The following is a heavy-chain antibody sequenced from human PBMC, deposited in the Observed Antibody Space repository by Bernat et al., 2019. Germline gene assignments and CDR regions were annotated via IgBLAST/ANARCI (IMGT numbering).Heavy chain of an antibody. Sequence: QVYLVQSGADVKKPGASVKVSCEASGYTFSTYKITWVRQAPGQRLEWMGWISPYNGNANYAQNFQGRVTMTTDTSTSTAYMELTSLRSDDTAIYYCARGYRNFDYWGQGTLVSVSS. CDR1: GYTFSTYK. CDR2: ISPYNGNA. J-gene: IGHJ4*02. V-gene: IGHV1-18*01. D-gene: IGHD4-11*01. CDR3: ARGYRNFDY.